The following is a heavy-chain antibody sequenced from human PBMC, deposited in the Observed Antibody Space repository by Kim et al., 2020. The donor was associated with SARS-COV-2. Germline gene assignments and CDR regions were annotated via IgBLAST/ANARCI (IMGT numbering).Heavy chain of an antibody. D-gene: IGHD3-22*01. CDR2: IYYIWST. CDR1: GGSISSGGYY. Sequence: SQTLSLTCTVSGGSISSGGYYWSWIRQHPGKGLEWIWYIYYIWSTYYNPSLKSRVTISVDTSNYQFSLKLSSVTASATAVSYFSISPHSWLVFTHFDY. V-gene: IGHV4-31*03. J-gene: IGHJ4*01. CDR3: SISPHSWLVFTHFDY.